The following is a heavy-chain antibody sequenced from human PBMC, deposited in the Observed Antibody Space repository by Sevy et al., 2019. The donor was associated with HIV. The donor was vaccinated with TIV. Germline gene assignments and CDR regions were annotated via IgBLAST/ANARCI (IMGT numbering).Heavy chain of an antibody. CDR1: GFTVSSNY. J-gene: IGHJ6*02. D-gene: IGHD2-2*01. Sequence: GGSLRLSCAASGFTVSSNYMTWVRQAPGKGLEWVSVIYSGGNTYYADSVKGRFTMSRDNSKNTMYLQMNSLRVEDTAVYYCARDRRGYCSSTSCYPYGMDVWGQGTTVTVSS. V-gene: IGHV3-53*01. CDR3: ARDRRGYCSSTSCYPYGMDV. CDR2: IYSGGNT.